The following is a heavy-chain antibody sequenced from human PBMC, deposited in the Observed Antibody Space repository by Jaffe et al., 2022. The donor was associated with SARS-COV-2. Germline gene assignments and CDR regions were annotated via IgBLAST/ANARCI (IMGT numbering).Heavy chain of an antibody. CDR2: ISYDGSNK. V-gene: IGHV3-30*04. Sequence: QVQLVESGGGVVQPGRSLRLSCAASGFTFSSYAMHWVRQAPGMGLEWVAVISYDGSNKYYADSVKGRFTISRDSSKNTLYLQMNSLRTEDTAVYYCARDYYGGNFFGSFDYWGQGTLVTVSS. CDR1: GFTFSSYA. D-gene: IGHD4-17*01. CDR3: ARDYYGGNFFGSFDY. J-gene: IGHJ4*02.